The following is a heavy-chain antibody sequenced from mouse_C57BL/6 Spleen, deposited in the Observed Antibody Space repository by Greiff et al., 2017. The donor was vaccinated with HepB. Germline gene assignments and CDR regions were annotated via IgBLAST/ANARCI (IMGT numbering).Heavy chain of an antibody. D-gene: IGHD1-2*01. CDR3: GRQGELRQFDY. Sequence: EVLLVESGGGLVQPKGSLKLSCAASGFSFNTYAMNWVRQAPGKGLEWVARIRSKSNNYATYYADSVKDRFTISRDDSESMLYLQMSNLKTEDTALYYCGRQGELRQFDYWGQGTTLTVSS. J-gene: IGHJ2*01. V-gene: IGHV10-1*01. CDR1: GFSFNTYA. CDR2: IRSKSNNYAT.